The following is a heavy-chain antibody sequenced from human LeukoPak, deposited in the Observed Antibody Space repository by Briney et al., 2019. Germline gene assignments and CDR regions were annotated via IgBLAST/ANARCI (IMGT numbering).Heavy chain of an antibody. J-gene: IGHJ3*02. Sequence: SETLSHTCSVSGGSISRHYWSWIRQPPGKGLEWIGYISYSGSTRYNPSFQSRVTISMGMSKTHFSLKLTSVTAADTAVYYCARLLNNDNRGDPDTFDMWGPGTMVTVSS. CDR1: GGSISRHY. D-gene: IGHD4-17*01. CDR2: ISYSGST. CDR3: ARLLNNDNRGDPDTFDM. V-gene: IGHV4-59*08.